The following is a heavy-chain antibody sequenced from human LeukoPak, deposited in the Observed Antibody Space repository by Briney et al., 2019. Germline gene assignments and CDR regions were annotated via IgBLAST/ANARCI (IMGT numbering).Heavy chain of an antibody. CDR1: GDSVSSNSAA. J-gene: IGHJ4*02. D-gene: IGHD6-13*01. CDR2: TYYRSKWYN. V-gene: IGHV6-1*01. CDR3: ARVHVAAAGILFDY. Sequence: SQTLSLTCALSGDSVSSNSAAWNWLRQSPSRGLEWLGRTYYRSKWYNDYAVSVKSRITINPDTSKNQFSLQLNSVTPEDTAVYYCARVHVAAAGILFDYWGQGTLVTVSS.